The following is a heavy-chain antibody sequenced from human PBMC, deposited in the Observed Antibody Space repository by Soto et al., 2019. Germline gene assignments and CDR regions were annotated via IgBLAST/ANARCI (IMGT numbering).Heavy chain of an antibody. V-gene: IGHV3-48*01. D-gene: IGHD1-26*01. CDR1: GFTFSSYS. Sequence: EVQLVESGGGLVQPGGSLRLSCAASGFTFSSYSMNWVRQAPGKGLEWVSYISSSSSTIYYADSVKGRFTISRDNAKNSLYLQMNRLRAADTAVYYCAREGSYFYFDFWGPGTLVTVSS. J-gene: IGHJ4*02. CDR3: AREGSYFYFDF. CDR2: ISSSSSTI.